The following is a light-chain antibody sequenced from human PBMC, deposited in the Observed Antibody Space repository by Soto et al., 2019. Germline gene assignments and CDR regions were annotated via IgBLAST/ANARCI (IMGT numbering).Light chain of an antibody. V-gene: IGKV2-30*01. J-gene: IGKJ4*01. CDR2: RVF. CDR3: MQGTHWPLT. CDR1: QSLVYRDGNTY. Sequence: DVVMTQSPLSLPVTLGQPASISCRSSQSLVYRDGNTYLNWFQQRPGKSPRRLIYRVFNRDSGVPVRFSGSGSGTDFTMKISRVEAEDVGVYYCMQGTHWPLTFGGGTKVEIK.